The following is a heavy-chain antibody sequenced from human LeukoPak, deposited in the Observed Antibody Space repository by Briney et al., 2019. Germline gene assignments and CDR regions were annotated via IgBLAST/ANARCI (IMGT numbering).Heavy chain of an antibody. CDR2: IKQDGSEK. Sequence: GGSLRLSCAASGFTFSSFWMRWVRQAPGKGLELVANIKQDGSEKYYVDSVQGRFTISRDNTKNSLYLQMNSLRVEDTAVYYCARRIVGPSSGGDYWGQGTPVTVSS. J-gene: IGHJ4*02. CDR1: GFTFSSFW. V-gene: IGHV3-7*01. CDR3: ARRIVGPSSGGDY. D-gene: IGHD1-26*01.